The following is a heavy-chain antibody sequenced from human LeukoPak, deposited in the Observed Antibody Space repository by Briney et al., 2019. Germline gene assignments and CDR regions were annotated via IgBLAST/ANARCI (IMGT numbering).Heavy chain of an antibody. CDR2: ISSSNTTI. J-gene: IGHJ4*02. D-gene: IGHD2-2*01. V-gene: IGHV3-11*04. Sequence: GGSLRLSCAASGFTFSDYYMNWVRQAPGKGLEWVSYISSSNTTIYYGDSVKGRFTISRDNAENSLYLQMNSLRAEDTAVYYCARGTSSGRGALDYWGQGTLVTVSS. CDR3: ARGTSSGRGALDY. CDR1: GFTFSDYY.